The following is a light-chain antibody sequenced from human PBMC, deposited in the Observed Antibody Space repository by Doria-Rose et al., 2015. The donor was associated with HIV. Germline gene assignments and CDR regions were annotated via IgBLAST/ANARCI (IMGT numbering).Light chain of an antibody. CDR1: QSFSSTY. CDR2: DGS. Sequence: TQSPGTLSLSPGERATLSCRASQSFSSTYLAWYQQKPGQAPSLLIYDGSTMATGIPDRFSASGSGTDFTLTINRLEPEDFALYYCHQYGTSWTFGQGTKAEI. J-gene: IGKJ1*01. V-gene: IGKV3-20*01. CDR3: HQYGTSWT.